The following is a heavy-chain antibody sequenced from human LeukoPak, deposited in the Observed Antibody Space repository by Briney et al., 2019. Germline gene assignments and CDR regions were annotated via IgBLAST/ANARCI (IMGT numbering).Heavy chain of an antibody. CDR1: GGSISSSSYY. CDR3: ARLIAVVAANSEPDY. J-gene: IGHJ4*02. Sequence: SETLPLTCTVSGGSISSSSYYWGWIRQPPGKGLEWIGSIYYSGSTYYNPSLKSRVTISVDTSKNQFSLKLSSVTAADTAVYYCARLIAVVAANSEPDYWGQGTLVTVSS. D-gene: IGHD2-15*01. CDR2: IYYSGST. V-gene: IGHV4-39*01.